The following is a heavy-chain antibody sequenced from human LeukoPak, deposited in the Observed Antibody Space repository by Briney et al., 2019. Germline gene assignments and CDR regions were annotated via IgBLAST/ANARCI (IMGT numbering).Heavy chain of an antibody. D-gene: IGHD2-15*01. CDR2: ISGSGGST. CDR3: AKEAVPSGGFRYFDH. Sequence: GGSLRLSCAASGFTFSIYAMSWVRQAPGKGLEGVSVISGSGGSTNYADSVKGRFTISRDNSKNTLYLQMNSLRAEDTAVYFCAKEAVPSGGFRYFDHWGQGTLVTVSS. V-gene: IGHV3-23*01. J-gene: IGHJ4*02. CDR1: GFTFSIYA.